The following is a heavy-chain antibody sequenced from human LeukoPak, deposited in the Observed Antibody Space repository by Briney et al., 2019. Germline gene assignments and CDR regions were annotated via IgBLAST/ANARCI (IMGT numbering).Heavy chain of an antibody. J-gene: IGHJ6*03. CDR1: GYSISSGYY. CDR3: AGRPDYYGSGSYIAYYYYYMDV. V-gene: IGHV4-38-2*02. D-gene: IGHD3-10*01. Sequence: PSETLSLTCTVSGYSISSGYYWGWIRQPPGKGLEWIGSIYHSGSTYYNPSLKSRVTISVDTSKNQFSLKLSSVTAADTAVYYCAGRPDYYGSGSYIAYYYYYMDVWGKGTTVTISS. CDR2: IYHSGST.